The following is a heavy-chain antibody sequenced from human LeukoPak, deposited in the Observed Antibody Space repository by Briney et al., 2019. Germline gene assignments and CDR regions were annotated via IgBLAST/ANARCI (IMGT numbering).Heavy chain of an antibody. CDR1: GGSISNYY. D-gene: IGHD2-15*01. J-gene: IGHJ5*02. Sequence: KPSETLSLTCTVSGGSISNYYWNWIRQPAGKGLEWIGRIYTSGSTNYNPSLKSRVTMSVGTSKNQFSLKLSSVTAADTAVYYCARGMTLLPYNWFDPWGQGTLVTVSS. CDR2: IYTSGST. V-gene: IGHV4-4*07. CDR3: ARGMTLLPYNWFDP.